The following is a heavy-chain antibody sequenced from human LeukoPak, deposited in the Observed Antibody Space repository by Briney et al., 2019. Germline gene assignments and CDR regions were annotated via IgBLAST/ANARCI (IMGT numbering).Heavy chain of an antibody. V-gene: IGHV3-30*03. J-gene: IGHJ4*02. CDR3: ASHSSSFRYFDY. CDR1: GFTFSSYG. CDR2: ISYDGSNK. D-gene: IGHD6-6*01. Sequence: GGSLRLSCAASGFTFSSYGMHWVRQAPGKGQEWVAVISYDGSNKYYADSVKGRFTISRDNSKNTLYLQMNSLRAEDTAVYYCASHSSSFRYFDYWGQGTLVTVSS.